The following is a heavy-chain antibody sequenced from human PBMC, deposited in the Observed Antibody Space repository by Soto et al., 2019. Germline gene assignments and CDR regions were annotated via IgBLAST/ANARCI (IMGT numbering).Heavy chain of an antibody. V-gene: IGHV3-30*18. CDR1: GFTFSSYG. J-gene: IGHJ3*02. D-gene: IGHD3-10*01. CDR3: AKFPTRMVRGVIDAFDI. Sequence: QVQLVESGGGVVQPGRSLRLSCAASGFTFSSYGMHWVRQAPGKGLEWVAVISYDGSNKYYADSVKGRFTISRDNSKNTLYLQMNSLRAEDTAVYYCAKFPTRMVRGVIDAFDIWGQGTMVTVSS. CDR2: ISYDGSNK.